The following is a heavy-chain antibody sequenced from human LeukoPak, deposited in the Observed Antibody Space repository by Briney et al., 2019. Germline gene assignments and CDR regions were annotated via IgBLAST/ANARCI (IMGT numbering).Heavy chain of an antibody. J-gene: IGHJ4*02. V-gene: IGHV1-46*01. CDR2: IRPGDTRT. Sequence: ASVKVSCKASGYTFTAYYIQWVRQAPGQGLEWMGTIRPGDTRTTYAQKFQGRVTTTWDMSTTTGYMELSSLRSEDTAVYYCVREKSGGTYDYWGQGTLVTVSS. CDR3: VREKSGGTYDY. D-gene: IGHD3-16*01. CDR1: GYTFTAYY.